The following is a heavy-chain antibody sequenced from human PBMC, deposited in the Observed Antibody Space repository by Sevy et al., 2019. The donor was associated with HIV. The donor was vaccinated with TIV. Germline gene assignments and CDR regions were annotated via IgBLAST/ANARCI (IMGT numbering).Heavy chain of an antibody. V-gene: IGHV5-51*01. J-gene: IGHJ4*02. CDR3: ARLPVAAAGLYYFDF. Sequence: GESLKISCKGSGHSFANNWIGWVRQMPGKGLEWMGIIYPGDSETTYSPSFQGRVTISVDKSITTAYLQWSSLKASDTAMYYCARLPVAAAGLYYFDFWGQGTLVTVSS. CDR2: IYPGDSET. D-gene: IGHD6-13*01. CDR1: GHSFANNW.